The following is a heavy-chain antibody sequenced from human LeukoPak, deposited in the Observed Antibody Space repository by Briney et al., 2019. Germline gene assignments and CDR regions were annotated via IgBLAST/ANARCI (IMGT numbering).Heavy chain of an antibody. CDR2: ISGSGGST. Sequence: GGSLRLSCVASGFTFSNYAVNWVRQAPGKGLQWVSAISGSGGSTYYADSVKGRFTISRDNSKNTLYLQMNSLRAEDTAVYYCAKTMIVVVIREYFDYWGQGTLVTVSS. V-gene: IGHV3-23*01. CDR3: AKTMIVVVIREYFDY. CDR1: GFTFSNYA. J-gene: IGHJ4*02. D-gene: IGHD3-22*01.